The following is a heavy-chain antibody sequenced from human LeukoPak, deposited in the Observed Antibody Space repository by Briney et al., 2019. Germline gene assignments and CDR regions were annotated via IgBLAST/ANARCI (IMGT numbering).Heavy chain of an antibody. V-gene: IGHV4-59*08. Sequence: SETLSLTCTVSGGSISSHYWSWIRQPPGKGLEWIGYIYYSGSTNYNPSLKSRVTISVDTSKNQFSLKLSSVTAADTAVYYCARQLYYYGSGSKAYYYYYGMDVWGQGTTVTVSS. CDR1: GGSISSHY. CDR3: ARQLYYYGSGSKAYYYYYGMDV. CDR2: IYYSGST. J-gene: IGHJ6*02. D-gene: IGHD3-10*01.